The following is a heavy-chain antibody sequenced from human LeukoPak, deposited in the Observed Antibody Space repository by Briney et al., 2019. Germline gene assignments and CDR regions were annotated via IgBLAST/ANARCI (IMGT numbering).Heavy chain of an antibody. CDR2: INAGNGNT. Sequence: GASVKVSCKASGYTFTSYAMHWGRQAPGQRLEWMGWINAGNGNTKYSQKFQGRVTITRDTSASTAYMELSSLRSEDTAVYYCARELGGSLEDYWGQGTLVTVSS. V-gene: IGHV1-3*01. J-gene: IGHJ4*02. CDR3: ARELGGSLEDY. CDR1: GYTFTSYA. D-gene: IGHD3-3*01.